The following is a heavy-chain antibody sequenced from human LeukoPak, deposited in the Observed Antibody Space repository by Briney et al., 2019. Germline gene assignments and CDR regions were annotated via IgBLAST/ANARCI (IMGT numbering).Heavy chain of an antibody. J-gene: IGHJ6*02. V-gene: IGHV1-69*13. CDR3: ARYCSSTSCCHHYGSGSYYMYYYGMDV. Sequence: SVKVSCKASGGTFSSYAISWVRQAPGQGLEWMGGIIPIFGTANYAQKFQGRVTITADESTSTAYMELSSLRSEDTAVYYCARYCSSTSCCHHYGSGSYYMYYYGMDVWGQGTTVTVSS. CDR2: IIPIFGTA. CDR1: GGTFSSYA. D-gene: IGHD3-10*01.